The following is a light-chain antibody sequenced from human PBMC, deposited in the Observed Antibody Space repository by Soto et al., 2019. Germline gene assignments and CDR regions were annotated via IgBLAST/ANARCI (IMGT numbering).Light chain of an antibody. Sequence: QSVLTQPPSASGTPGQRVTFSCSGSSSNIGSNTVNWYQQLPGTAPKLLIYSNNQRPSGVPDRFSGSKSGTSASLAISGLQSEDEADYYCAAWDDSLNGRHVVFGGGTKLTVL. CDR3: AAWDDSLNGRHVV. CDR1: SSNIGSNT. J-gene: IGLJ2*01. V-gene: IGLV1-44*01. CDR2: SNN.